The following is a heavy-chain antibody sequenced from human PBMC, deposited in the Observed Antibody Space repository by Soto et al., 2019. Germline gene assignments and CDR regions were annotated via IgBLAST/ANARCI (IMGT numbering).Heavy chain of an antibody. CDR2: IYHSGST. J-gene: IGHJ4*02. CDR1: GGSISGYY. D-gene: IGHD6-6*01. V-gene: IGHV4-30-2*01. Sequence: SETLSLTCTVSGGSISGYYWSWIRQPPGKGLEWIGYIYHSGSTYYNPSLKSRVTISVDRSKNQFSLKLSSVTAADTAVYYCARYSIAARRGIDYWGQGTLVTVSS. CDR3: ARYSIAARRGIDY.